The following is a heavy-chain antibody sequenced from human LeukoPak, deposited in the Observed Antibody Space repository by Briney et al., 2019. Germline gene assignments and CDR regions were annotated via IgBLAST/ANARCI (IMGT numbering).Heavy chain of an antibody. CDR2: IIPIFGTA. CDR3: ARWNGDSDAFDI. J-gene: IGHJ3*02. V-gene: IGHV1-69*05. Sequence: SVKVSCKASGGTFSSYAISWVRQAPGQGLEWMGGIIPIFGTANYAQKFQGRVTITTDESTSTAYMELSSLRSEDTAVYYCARWNGDSDAFDIWGQGTMVTVSS. D-gene: IGHD1-1*01. CDR1: GGTFSSYA.